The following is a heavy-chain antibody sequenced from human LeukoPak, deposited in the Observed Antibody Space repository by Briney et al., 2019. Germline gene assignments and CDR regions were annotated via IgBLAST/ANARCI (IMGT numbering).Heavy chain of an antibody. Sequence: GGSLRLSCVASGFTFSSYSMNWVRQAPGKGLEWVSSISSSSTYIYYTDSMKGRFTISRDNSKSTLCLQMNSLRAEDTAVYYCAKQLGYCSDGSCYFPYWGQGTLVTVSS. CDR2: ISSSSTYI. D-gene: IGHD2-15*01. V-gene: IGHV3-21*04. CDR3: AKQLGYCSDGSCYFPY. J-gene: IGHJ4*02. CDR1: GFTFSSYS.